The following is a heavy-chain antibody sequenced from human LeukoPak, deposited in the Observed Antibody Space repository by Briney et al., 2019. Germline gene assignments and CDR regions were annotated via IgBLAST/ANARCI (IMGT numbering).Heavy chain of an antibody. V-gene: IGHV4-4*09. Sequence: SETLSLTCTVSGGSISSYYWSWIRQPPGKGLEWIGYIYNSGSTNYNPYLKSRITISVDTSKNQFSLKLSSGTAADTAVYYCARLKWLQLDGAFDIWGQGTMVTVSS. CDR2: IYNSGST. CDR1: GGSISSYY. D-gene: IGHD5-24*01. J-gene: IGHJ3*02. CDR3: ARLKWLQLDGAFDI.